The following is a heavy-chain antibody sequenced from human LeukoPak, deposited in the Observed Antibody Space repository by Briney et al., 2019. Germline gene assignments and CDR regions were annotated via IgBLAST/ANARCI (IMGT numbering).Heavy chain of an antibody. CDR3: AKAGSDAFDI. V-gene: IGHV3-11*04. D-gene: IGHD1-1*01. Sequence: GGSLRLSCAASGFTFSDYYMSWIRQAPGKGLEWISYISSSGDTIFYADSVKGRFTISRDNAKNSLYLQMNSLRADDTAVYYCAKAGSDAFDIWGQGTMVTVSS. J-gene: IGHJ3*02. CDR2: ISSSGDTI. CDR1: GFTFSDYY.